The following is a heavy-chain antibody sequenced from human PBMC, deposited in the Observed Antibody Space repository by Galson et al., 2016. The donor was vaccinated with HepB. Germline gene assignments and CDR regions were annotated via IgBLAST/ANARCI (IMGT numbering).Heavy chain of an antibody. J-gene: IGHJ6*02. D-gene: IGHD3-3*01. V-gene: IGHV4-39*01. Sequence: SETLSLTCTVSGGSISSSSYYWGWIRQPPGKGLEWIGSFYYSGGTYYNPSLKSRVTISVDTSKNQFSLKLSSVTAADTAVYYCAGREPGTDYDFWSAYYAMDVWGQGTKVTVSS. CDR1: GGSISSSSYY. CDR2: FYYSGGT. CDR3: AGREPGTDYDFWSAYYAMDV.